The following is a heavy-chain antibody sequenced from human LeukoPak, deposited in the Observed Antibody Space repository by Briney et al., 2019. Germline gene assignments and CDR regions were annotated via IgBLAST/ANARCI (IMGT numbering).Heavy chain of an antibody. CDR1: GDSLSSGMHH. D-gene: IGHD2/OR15-2a*01. CDR3: ARSPRSLYYFDY. V-gene: IGHV4-61*01. J-gene: IGHJ4*02. Sequence: KPSETLSLTCTVSGDSLSSGMHHWSWIRQPPGKGLEWIGYIYYGGSTNYNPSFKSRVTMSADTSRNQFSLKLNSVTAADTAVYYCARSPRSLYYFDYWGQGTLVTVSS. CDR2: IYYGGST.